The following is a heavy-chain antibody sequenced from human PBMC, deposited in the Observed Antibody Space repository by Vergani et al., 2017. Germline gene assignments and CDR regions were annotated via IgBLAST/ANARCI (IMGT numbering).Heavy chain of an antibody. CDR1: GFTFDDYA. V-gene: IGHV3-9*01. CDR3: VKDIAASGNYWYFDL. J-gene: IGHJ2*01. D-gene: IGHD6-13*01. CDR2: INWNSDSI. Sequence: EVQLLESGGGLVQPGGSLRLSCAASGFTFDDYAMHWVRQAPGKGLEWVSGINWNSDSIAYADSVKGRFTISRDNAKNSLYLQMNSLRAEDTALYYCVKDIAASGNYWYFDLWGRGTLVTVSS.